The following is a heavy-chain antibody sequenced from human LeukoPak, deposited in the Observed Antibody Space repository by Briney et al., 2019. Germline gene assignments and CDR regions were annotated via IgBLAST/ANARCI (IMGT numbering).Heavy chain of an antibody. D-gene: IGHD1-14*01. CDR1: GFTFSSYA. Sequence: RGSLRLSCAASGFTFSSYAMSWVRQAPGKGLEWVSGISGSGGRTYYADSVKGRFTISRDNYENTLSLQMSSLRAEDTAVYFCAQDHGVTLPTTFDYWGQGTLVTVSS. V-gene: IGHV3-23*01. CDR3: AQDHGVTLPTTFDY. J-gene: IGHJ4*02. CDR2: ISGSGGRT.